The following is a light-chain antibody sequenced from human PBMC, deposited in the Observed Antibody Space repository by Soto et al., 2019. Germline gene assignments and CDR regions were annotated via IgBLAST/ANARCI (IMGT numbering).Light chain of an antibody. Sequence: DIQMTQSPSATSASVGDRFTITCRASQGINNYLAWFQQKPGKVPKRLIYGAFSLQSGVPSRFSGSGSGTEFTLTISSLQPEDFGTYYCLQSSRYPWTFGQGTKVDIK. CDR2: GAF. CDR3: LQSSRYPWT. V-gene: IGKV1-17*03. CDR1: QGINNY. J-gene: IGKJ1*01.